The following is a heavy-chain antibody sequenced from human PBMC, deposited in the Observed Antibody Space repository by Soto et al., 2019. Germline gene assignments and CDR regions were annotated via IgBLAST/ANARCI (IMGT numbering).Heavy chain of an antibody. CDR3: ARQQGGSLSSLYFDY. CDR1: GFTFGSYA. CDR2: ISGSGGST. J-gene: IGHJ4*02. Sequence: EVQMLEYGGGLVQPGGSLGLSCAAAGFTFGSYAMSWVRQAPGKGLEWVSGISGSGGSTFYADSVKGRFTISRDNSNNMVYLQMDNVRADDPAVYYCARQQGGSLSSLYFDYWGQGTLVTVSS. V-gene: IGHV3-23*01. D-gene: IGHD2-15*01.